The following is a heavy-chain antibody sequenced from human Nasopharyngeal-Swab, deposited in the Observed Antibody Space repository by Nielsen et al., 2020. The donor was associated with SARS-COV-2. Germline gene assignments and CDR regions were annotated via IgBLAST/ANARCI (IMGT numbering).Heavy chain of an antibody. J-gene: IGHJ6*03. Sequence: WIRQPPGKGLEWIGYIYYSGSTYYNPSLKSRVTISVDTSKNQFSLKLSSVTAADTAVYYCARVSRYYMDVWGKGTTVTVSS. CDR3: ARVSRYYMDV. CDR2: IYYSGST. V-gene: IGHV4-31*02.